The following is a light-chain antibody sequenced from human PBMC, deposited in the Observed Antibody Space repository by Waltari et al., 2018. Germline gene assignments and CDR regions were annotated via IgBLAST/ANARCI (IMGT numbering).Light chain of an antibody. Sequence: IVMTQSPATLPVSPGRRATLSCRASERVGNNFAWYQQKPGQAPRLLIYGASSRATGIPARFSASGSRTEFVLTISSLQSEDSAVYYCQQYNNWPYTFGQGTKLEIK. CDR1: ERVGNN. J-gene: IGKJ2*01. V-gene: IGKV3-15*01. CDR3: QQYNNWPYT. CDR2: GAS.